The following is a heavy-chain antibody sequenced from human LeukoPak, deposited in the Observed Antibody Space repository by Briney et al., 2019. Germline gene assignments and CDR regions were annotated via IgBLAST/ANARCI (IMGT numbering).Heavy chain of an antibody. CDR2: ISAYNGNT. J-gene: IGHJ4*02. V-gene: IGHV1-18*01. CDR3: TRVVLLWFGDPYHFDQ. D-gene: IGHD3-10*01. CDR1: GYTFTTYG. Sequence: ASGRLCSKPAGYTFTTYGISWVRQAPGHGLEWRGWISAYNGNTNYPKKLQRRVTMTTDTSTRTAYMALSSLRSEQTPVQSCTRVVLLWFGDPYHFDQWGEGTLLSVPT.